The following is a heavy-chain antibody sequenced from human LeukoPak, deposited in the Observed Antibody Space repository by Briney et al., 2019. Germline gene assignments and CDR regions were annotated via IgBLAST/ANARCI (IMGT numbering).Heavy chain of an antibody. D-gene: IGHD3-22*01. CDR2: VYFSGST. CDR1: GGSISTYY. CDR3: ARLAPYYYDSSGYLDY. Sequence: PPETLSLTCTVSGGSISTYYWSWIRQPPGKGLEWIGYVYFSGSTDYNPSLKSRVTISVDTSKNQFSLKLTSVTAADTAVYYCARLAPYYYDSSGYLDYWGQGTLVTVSS. J-gene: IGHJ4*02. V-gene: IGHV4-59*01.